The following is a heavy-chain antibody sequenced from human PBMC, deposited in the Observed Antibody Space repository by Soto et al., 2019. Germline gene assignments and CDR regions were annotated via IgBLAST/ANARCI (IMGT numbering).Heavy chain of an antibody. CDR1: GGSISSSSYY. Sequence: QLQLQESGPGLVKPSETLSLTCTVSGGSISSSSYYWGWIRQPPGKGLEWIGSIYYSGSTYYNPSLKSRVTISVDTSKNQFSLKLSSVTAADTAVYYCARQILPGIAAAGNSVYWGQGTLVTVSS. CDR2: IYYSGST. V-gene: IGHV4-39*01. D-gene: IGHD6-13*01. CDR3: ARQILPGIAAAGNSVY. J-gene: IGHJ4*02.